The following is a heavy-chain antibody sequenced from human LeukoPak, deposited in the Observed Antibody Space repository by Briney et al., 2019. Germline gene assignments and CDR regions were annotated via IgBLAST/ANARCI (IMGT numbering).Heavy chain of an antibody. D-gene: IGHD3-9*01. J-gene: IGHJ4*02. Sequence: GGSLRLSCAASGFTFSSYWMSWVRQAPGKGLEWVANIKQDGSEKYYVDSVKGRFTISRDNAKNSLYLQMSSLRAEDTAVYYCARNYDILTGLFDYWGQGTLVTVSS. CDR2: IKQDGSEK. CDR3: ARNYDILTGLFDY. V-gene: IGHV3-7*01. CDR1: GFTFSSYW.